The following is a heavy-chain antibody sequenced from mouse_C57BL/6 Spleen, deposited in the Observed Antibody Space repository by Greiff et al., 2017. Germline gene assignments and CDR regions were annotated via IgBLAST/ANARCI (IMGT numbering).Heavy chain of an antibody. Sequence: EVKLMESGPVLVKPGASVKMSCKASGYTFTDYYMNWVKQSHGKSLEWIGVINPYNGGTSYNQKFKGKATLTVDKSSSTAYMELNSLTSEDSAVYYCARGDFITTVVAPGYFDYWGQGTTLTVSS. V-gene: IGHV1-19*01. CDR3: ARGDFITTVVAPGYFDY. CDR1: GYTFTDYY. CDR2: INPYNGGT. J-gene: IGHJ2*01. D-gene: IGHD1-1*01.